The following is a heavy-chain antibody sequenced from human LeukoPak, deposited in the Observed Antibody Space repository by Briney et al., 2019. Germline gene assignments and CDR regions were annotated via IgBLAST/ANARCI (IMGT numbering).Heavy chain of an antibody. CDR2: FSESGGTT. J-gene: IGHJ4*02. V-gene: IGHV3-23*01. D-gene: IGHD3/OR15-3a*01. CDR3: AKGSPLDSDDEYYFDS. CDR1: GFTFSSYA. Sequence: GGSLRLSCAASGFTFSSYAMSWVRQAPGKGLEYVSSFSESGGTTYADSVKGRIAISSDNSKNTLDLQMNSLRAEDTAVYYCAKGSPLDSDDEYYFDSWGRGTLVTVSS.